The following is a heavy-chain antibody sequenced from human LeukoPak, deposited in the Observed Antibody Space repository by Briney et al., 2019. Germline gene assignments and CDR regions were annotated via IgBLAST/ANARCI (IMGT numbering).Heavy chain of an antibody. D-gene: IGHD2-21*02. V-gene: IGHV1-46*01. CDR1: GYTFTSYY. J-gene: IGHJ4*02. CDR3: ATRLGDYYFDY. CDR2: INPSGGST. Sequence: ASVKVSCKASGYTFTSYYMHWVRQAPGQGLEWMGIINPSGGSTSYAQKFQGRVTMTRDTSISTAYMELSRLRSDDTAVYYCATRLGDYYFDYWGQGTLVTVSS.